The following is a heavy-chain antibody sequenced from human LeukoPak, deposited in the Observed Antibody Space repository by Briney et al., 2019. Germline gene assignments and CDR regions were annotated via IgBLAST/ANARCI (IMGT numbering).Heavy chain of an antibody. V-gene: IGHV1-2*02. CDR1: GYTFSGYY. Sequence: GASVKVSCKASGYTFSGYYMHWVRQAPGQGLEWMGWINPNSGGTNYAQKFQGRVTMTRDTSINTAYMELSRLRSDETAVYYCARGQGYFDWLLYSQDYWGQGTLVTVSS. CDR3: ARGQGYFDWLLYSQDY. CDR2: INPNSGGT. D-gene: IGHD3-9*01. J-gene: IGHJ4*02.